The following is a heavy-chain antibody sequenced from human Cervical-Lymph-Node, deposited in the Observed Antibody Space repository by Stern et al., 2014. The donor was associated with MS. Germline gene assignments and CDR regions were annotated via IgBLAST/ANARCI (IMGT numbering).Heavy chain of an antibody. CDR3: AKDAAVADTGPFDY. CDR1: GFTFSSYG. Sequence: VQLVESGGGVVQPGRSLRLSCAASGFTFSSYGMHWVRQAPGKGLEWVAVISYDGSNKYYADSVKGRFTISRDNSKNTLYLQMNSLRAEDTAVYYCAKDAAVADTGPFDYWGQGTLVTVSS. V-gene: IGHV3-30*18. D-gene: IGHD6-19*01. J-gene: IGHJ4*02. CDR2: ISYDGSNK.